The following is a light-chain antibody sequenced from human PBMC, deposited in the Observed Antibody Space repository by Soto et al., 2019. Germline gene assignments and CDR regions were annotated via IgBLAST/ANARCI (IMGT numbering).Light chain of an antibody. V-gene: IGLV2-14*01. CDR2: EVI. Sequence: QSALTQPASVSGSPGQSITISCTGTSFDVGGHNYVSWYQQLPGKAPKLMIYEVINRPSGVSNRFSGSKSGNTASLTISGLQSEDEADYYCSSYSSSATLGVFGGGTKLTVL. CDR1: SFDVGGHNY. J-gene: IGLJ2*01. CDR3: SSYSSSATLGV.